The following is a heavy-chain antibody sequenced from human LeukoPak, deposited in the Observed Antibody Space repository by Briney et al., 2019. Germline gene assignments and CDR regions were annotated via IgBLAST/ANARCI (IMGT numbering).Heavy chain of an antibody. CDR3: AKTQDSNTWSTNNWFDS. J-gene: IGHJ5*01. CDR2: ISSSGSTI. CDR1: GFTFSSYE. D-gene: IGHD6-13*01. V-gene: IGHV3-48*03. Sequence: PGGSLRPSCAASGFTFSSYEMNWVRQAPGKGLEWVSYISSSGSTIYYADSVKGRFTISRDNAKNSLYLQMNSLRAEDTAVYYCAKTQDSNTWSTNNWFDSWGQGTLVTVSS.